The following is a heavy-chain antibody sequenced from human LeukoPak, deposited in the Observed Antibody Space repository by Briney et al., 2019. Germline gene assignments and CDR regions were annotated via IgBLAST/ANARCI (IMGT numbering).Heavy chain of an antibody. J-gene: IGHJ6*02. CDR3: ARDRCIVATCRNYGMDV. Sequence: ASVKVSCKASGGTFSSYAISWVRQAPGQGLEWMGGIIPIFGTANYAQKFQGRVTITADESTSTAYMDLSSLRSEDTAVYYCARDRCIVATCRNYGMDVWGQGTTVTVSS. CDR1: GGTFSSYA. D-gene: IGHD5-12*01. CDR2: IIPIFGTA. V-gene: IGHV1-69*13.